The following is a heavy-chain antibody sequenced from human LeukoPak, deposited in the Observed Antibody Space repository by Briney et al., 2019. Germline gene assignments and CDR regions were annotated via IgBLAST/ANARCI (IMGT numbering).Heavy chain of an antibody. J-gene: IGHJ4*02. V-gene: IGHV1-2*02. CDR2: INPKSGDT. CDR1: GYIVTGYY. Sequence: GASVKVSCVASGYIVTGYYMHWVRQAPGQGGEWMGWINPKSGDTNYAQKFQGRVTMTRDTSISTVYMELSRLRSDDTALDYCARDLSSGSYQPFDYWGQGTLVTVSS. D-gene: IGHD3-10*01. CDR3: ARDLSSGSYQPFDY.